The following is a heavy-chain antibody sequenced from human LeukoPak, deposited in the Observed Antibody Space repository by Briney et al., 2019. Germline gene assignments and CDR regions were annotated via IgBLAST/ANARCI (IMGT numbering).Heavy chain of an antibody. CDR3: VSQQLAPP. J-gene: IGHJ5*02. D-gene: IGHD5-24*01. CDR1: GFAFSNYW. Sequence: PGGSLRLSCAASGFAFSNYWMSWVRQAPGKGLEWVANIKEGGSIEDYVDSVKGRFTVSRDNAKNSLYLQMNSLRVEDTAVYYCVSQQLAPPWGQGTLVTVSS. V-gene: IGHV3-7*01. CDR2: IKEGGSIE.